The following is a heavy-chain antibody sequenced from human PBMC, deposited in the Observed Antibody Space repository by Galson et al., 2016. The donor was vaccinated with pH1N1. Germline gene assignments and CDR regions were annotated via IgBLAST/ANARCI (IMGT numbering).Heavy chain of an antibody. CDR3: ATNPEATTDYGSNWFSYDF. CDR1: GYTFTGYY. V-gene: IGHV1-2*02. J-gene: IGHJ4*02. CDR2: INPNSGGT. Sequence: SVKVSCKASGYTFTGYYMHWVRQAPGQEFERMGWINPNSGGTKYAQKFQGRVTMTRDTSIYTAYMELSRLTSDDTAVYYCATNPEATTDYGSNWFSYDFWGQGTLVTVSS. D-gene: IGHD6-13*01.